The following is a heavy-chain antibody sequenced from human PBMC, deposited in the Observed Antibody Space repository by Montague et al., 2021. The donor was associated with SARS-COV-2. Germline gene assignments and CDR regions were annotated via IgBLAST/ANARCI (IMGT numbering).Heavy chain of an antibody. CDR1: GGSVSSGSYY. Sequence: SETLSLTCTVSGGSVSSGSYYWSWIRQPPGKGLEWIGYIYYSGSTNYNPSLKSRVTISVDTSKNQFSLKRSSVTAADTAVYYCARDPWRITIFGVVTRYGMDVWGQGTTVTVSS. J-gene: IGHJ6*02. V-gene: IGHV4-61*01. D-gene: IGHD3-3*01. CDR3: ARDPWRITIFGVVTRYGMDV. CDR2: IYYSGST.